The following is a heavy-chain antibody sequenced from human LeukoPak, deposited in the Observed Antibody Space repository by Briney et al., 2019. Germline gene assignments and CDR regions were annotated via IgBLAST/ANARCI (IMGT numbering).Heavy chain of an antibody. V-gene: IGHV3-23*01. CDR2: ISGSGSST. D-gene: IGHD3-16*01. CDR1: GFTFSSYA. J-gene: IGHJ4*02. CDR3: AREDKLWSPFKVDY. Sequence: PGGSLRLSCAAPGFTFSSYAMSWVRQAPGKGLEWVSAISGSGSSTYYADSVKGRFTISRDNSKNTLYLQMNSLRAEDTAVYYCAREDKLWSPFKVDYWGQGTLVTVSS.